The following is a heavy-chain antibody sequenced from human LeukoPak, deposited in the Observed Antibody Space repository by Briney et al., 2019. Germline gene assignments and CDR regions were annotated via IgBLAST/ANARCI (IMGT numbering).Heavy chain of an antibody. CDR3: VRRIFSGKFRHLLYSYMDV. D-gene: IGHD2/OR15-2a*01. CDR1: GDSISSSS. V-gene: IGHV4-59*08. J-gene: IGHJ6*03. Sequence: SETLSLTCTVSGDSISSSSWTWIRQSPGEGLESLGYISNNGQTKYKSSFEGRVTLSVDTSKSQFSLTLRFVTAADPAVYYCVRRIFSGKFRHLLYSYMDVWGKGTTVIVS. CDR2: ISNNGQT.